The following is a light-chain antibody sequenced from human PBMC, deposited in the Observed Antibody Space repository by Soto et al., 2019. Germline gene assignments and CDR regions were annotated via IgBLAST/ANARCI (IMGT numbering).Light chain of an antibody. CDR1: HSVTTH. Sequence: EIVLTHSPDTLSFSPGERAALSFWASHSVTTHLAWFQQRPGQTPRLLIYDASNRAAGVPYRFRGSGSGTDFTLTISSVEPEDFGVYYCQQRSDWPPITFGQGTRLEIK. CDR3: QQRSDWPPIT. J-gene: IGKJ5*01. CDR2: DAS. V-gene: IGKV3-11*01.